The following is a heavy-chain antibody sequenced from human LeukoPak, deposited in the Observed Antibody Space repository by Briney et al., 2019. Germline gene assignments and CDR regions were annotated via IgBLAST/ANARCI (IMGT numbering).Heavy chain of an antibody. J-gene: IGHJ4*02. D-gene: IGHD6-19*01. CDR3: ARVSSGWLFDY. V-gene: IGHV4-34*01. CDR1: GGSFSGYY. Sequence: SETLSLTCAVYGGSFSGYYWSWTRQPPGKGLEWIGEINHSGSTNYNPSLKSRVTISVDTSKNQFSLKLSSVTAADTAVYYCARVSSGWLFDYWGQGTLVTVSS. CDR2: INHSGST.